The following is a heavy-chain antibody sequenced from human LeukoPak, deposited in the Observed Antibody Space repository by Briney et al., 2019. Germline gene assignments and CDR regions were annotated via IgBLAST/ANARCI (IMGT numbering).Heavy chain of an antibody. CDR3: ARAKTYSGSYYDAFDI. D-gene: IGHD1-26*01. Sequence: GGSLRLSCAASGFTFSSYVMSWVRQAPGKGLEWVSGISGSGGSTYYADSVKGRFTISRDNSKNTLYLQMDSLRAEDTAVYYCARAKTYSGSYYDAFDIWGQGTMVTVSS. J-gene: IGHJ3*02. V-gene: IGHV3-23*01. CDR2: ISGSGGST. CDR1: GFTFSSYV.